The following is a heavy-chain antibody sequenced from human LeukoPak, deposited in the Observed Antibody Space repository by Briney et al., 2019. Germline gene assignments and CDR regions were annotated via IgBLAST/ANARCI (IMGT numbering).Heavy chain of an antibody. CDR2: FHYSGNT. Sequence: PSETLSLTCSVSGGSISSAGYYWTWIRQHPGKGLEWIGHFHYSGNTYYNPSLKSRVSISVDTSKNHFSLKLGSATAADTAVYYCARDRSGWSHFDYWGQGTLVTVSS. V-gene: IGHV4-31*03. CDR3: ARDRSGWSHFDY. J-gene: IGHJ4*02. CDR1: GGSISSAGYY. D-gene: IGHD6-19*01.